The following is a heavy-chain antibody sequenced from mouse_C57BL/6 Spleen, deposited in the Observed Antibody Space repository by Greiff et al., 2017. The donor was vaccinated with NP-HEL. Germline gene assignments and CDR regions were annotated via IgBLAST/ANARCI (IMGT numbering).Heavy chain of an antibody. CDR2: IYPGDGDT. D-gene: IGHD3-3*01. Sequence: VQLQQSGPELVTPGASVKISCKASGYAFSSSWMNWVKQRPGKGLEWIGRIYPGDGDTNYNGKFKGKATLTADKSSSTAYMQLSSLTSEDSAVYFGAREEARGLDYWGQGTTLTVSS. CDR3: AREEARGLDY. CDR1: GYAFSSSW. J-gene: IGHJ2*01. V-gene: IGHV1-82*01.